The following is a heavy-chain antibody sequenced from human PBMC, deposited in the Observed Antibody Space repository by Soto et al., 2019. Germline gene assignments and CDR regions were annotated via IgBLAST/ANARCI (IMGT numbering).Heavy chain of an antibody. Sequence: SETLSLTCTVSGGSISSSSYYWGWIRQPPGKGLEWIGSIYYSGSTYYNPSLKSRVTISVDTSKNQFSLKLSSVTAADTAVYYCSCYSGTYYYYYGMDVWGQGTTVTVSS. CDR1: GGSISSSSYY. CDR3: SCYSGTYYYYYGMDV. D-gene: IGHD2-15*01. J-gene: IGHJ6*02. V-gene: IGHV4-39*01. CDR2: IYYSGST.